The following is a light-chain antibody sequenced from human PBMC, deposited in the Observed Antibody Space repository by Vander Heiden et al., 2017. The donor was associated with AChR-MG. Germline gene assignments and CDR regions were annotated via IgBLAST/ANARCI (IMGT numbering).Light chain of an antibody. CDR2: VKSDGSH. J-gene: IGLJ1*01. V-gene: IGLV4-3*01. Sequence: LPVLTQPPSASALLGPSIKPTCTLSGEHSACTVEWDQQRPGGSPQYTMKVKSDGSHSKGDGIPDRFMGSSSAADRYPTFSNLQSDDDAEDDCGESHTIDGQVALYVCGTGTKVTGL. CDR1: GEHSACT. CDR3: GESHTIDGQVALYV.